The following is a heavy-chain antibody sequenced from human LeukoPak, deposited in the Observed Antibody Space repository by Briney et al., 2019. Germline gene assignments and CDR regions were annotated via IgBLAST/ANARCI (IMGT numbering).Heavy chain of an antibody. D-gene: IGHD6-13*01. Sequence: GGSLRLSCVASGFTFTNYWMTWVRQAPGKGLEWVANIKQDGSEKYYVDSVKGRFTISRDNAKNSLYLQMNSLRAEDTAVYYCAREGAAAAMDVWGKGTTVTVSS. CDR2: IKQDGSEK. J-gene: IGHJ6*04. V-gene: IGHV3-7*01. CDR1: GFTFTNYW. CDR3: AREGAAAAMDV.